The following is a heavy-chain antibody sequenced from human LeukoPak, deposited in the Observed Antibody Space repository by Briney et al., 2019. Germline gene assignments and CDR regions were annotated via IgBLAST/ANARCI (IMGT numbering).Heavy chain of an antibody. V-gene: IGHV1-69*05. Sequence: ASVKVSRKASGGTFSSYATSWVRQAPGQGLEWMGRIIPIFGTANYAQKFQGRVTITTDESTSTAYMELSSLRSEDTAVYYCARGSSSSSEPFDYWGQGTLVTVSS. CDR3: ARGSSSSSEPFDY. CDR2: IIPIFGTA. J-gene: IGHJ4*02. CDR1: GGTFSSYA. D-gene: IGHD6-6*01.